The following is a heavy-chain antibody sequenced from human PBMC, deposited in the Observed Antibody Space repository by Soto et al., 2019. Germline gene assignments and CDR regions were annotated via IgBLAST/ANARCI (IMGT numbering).Heavy chain of an antibody. CDR3: ASDYGGNWYY. CDR2: IYPGDSDT. Sequence: LGESLKISCKASGYSFSTYWIAWVRQMPGKGLEWMGIIYPGDSDTRYSPSFQGQVTISADKSISTAYLQWSSLKASDTAMYYCASDYGGNWYYWGQGTLVTVSS. J-gene: IGHJ4*02. D-gene: IGHD4-17*01. V-gene: IGHV5-51*01. CDR1: GYSFSTYW.